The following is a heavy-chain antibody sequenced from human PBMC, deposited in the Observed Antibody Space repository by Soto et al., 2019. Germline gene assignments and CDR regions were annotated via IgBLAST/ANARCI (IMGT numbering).Heavy chain of an antibody. CDR3: ARVPDR. Sequence: SETMSLTCAVSGGTISSGGYSWSWIRQPPGKGLEWIGYIYHSGSTYYNPSLKSRVTISVDRSKNQFSLKLSSVTAADTAVYYCARVPDRWGQGTLVTVSS. CDR1: GGTISSGGYS. CDR2: IYHSGST. V-gene: IGHV4-30-2*01. D-gene: IGHD2-2*01. J-gene: IGHJ5*02.